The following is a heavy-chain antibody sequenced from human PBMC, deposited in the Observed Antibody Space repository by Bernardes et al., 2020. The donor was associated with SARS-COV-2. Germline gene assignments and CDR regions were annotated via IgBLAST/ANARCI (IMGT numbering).Heavy chain of an antibody. J-gene: IGHJ4*02. CDR1: GFSFETYH. Sequence: GGSLRLSCAASGFSFETYHMMWVRQAPGKGLEWVSSMDSDSFYIYYAASVKGRLTISRDNAEKSLFLDMNRLRVEDTGVYYCADLSLGSMYWGPGTQVTVST. CDR3: ADLSLGSMY. D-gene: IGHD3-10*01. CDR2: MDSDSFYI. V-gene: IGHV3-21*01.